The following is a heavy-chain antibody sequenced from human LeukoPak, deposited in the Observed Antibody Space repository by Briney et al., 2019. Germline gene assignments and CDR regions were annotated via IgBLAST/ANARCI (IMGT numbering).Heavy chain of an antibody. CDR3: AKESITTSPGTYYYYYYGMDV. CDR2: ISYDGSNK. V-gene: IGHV3-30*18. D-gene: IGHD3-10*01. Sequence: GGSLRLSCAASGFTFSSYGMHWVRQAPGKGLEWVAVISYDGSNKYYADSVKGRFTISRDNSKNTLYLQMNSLRAEDTVVYYCAKESITTSPGTYYYYYYGMDVWGQGTTVTVSS. CDR1: GFTFSSYG. J-gene: IGHJ6*02.